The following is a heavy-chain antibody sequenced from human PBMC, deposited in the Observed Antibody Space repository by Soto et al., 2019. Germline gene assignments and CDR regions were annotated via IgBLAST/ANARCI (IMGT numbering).Heavy chain of an antibody. CDR3: ARHEGYSGYPLDY. V-gene: IGHV4-39*01. Sequence: QLQLQESGPGLVMPSETLSLTCTVSGDSISSSRYYWGWIRQPPGKGLEWIGSIFQSGSTAYNPSLKSRVXXSXDXXKNQFSLRLTSVTAADTAVYYCARHEGYSGYPLDYWGQGTLVTVSS. CDR1: GDSISSSRYY. CDR2: IFQSGST. D-gene: IGHD5-12*01. J-gene: IGHJ4*02.